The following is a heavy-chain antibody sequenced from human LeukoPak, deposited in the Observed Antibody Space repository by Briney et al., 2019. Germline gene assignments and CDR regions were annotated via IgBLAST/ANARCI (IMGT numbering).Heavy chain of an antibody. CDR3: ARDGSSSSWYCAFDI. CDR1: GFTFSSYS. V-gene: IGHV3-21*01. D-gene: IGHD6-13*01. J-gene: IGHJ3*02. Sequence: AGGSLRLSCAASGFTFSSYSMNWVRQAPGKGLEWVSSISSSSSYIYYADSVKGRFTISRDNAKNSLYLQMNSLRAEDTAVYYCARDGSSSSWYCAFDIWGQGTMVTVSS. CDR2: ISSSSSYI.